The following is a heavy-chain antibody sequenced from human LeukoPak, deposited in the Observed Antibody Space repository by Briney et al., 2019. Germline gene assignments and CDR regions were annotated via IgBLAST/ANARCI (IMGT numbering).Heavy chain of an antibody. Sequence: GGSLRLSCAASGFTFSSYSMNWVRQAPGKGLEWVSSISSSSYIYYADSVKGRFTNSRDNAKNSLYLQMNSLRAEDTAVYYCARDRRDSYFDYWGQGTLVTVSS. V-gene: IGHV3-21*01. J-gene: IGHJ4*02. CDR3: ARDRRDSYFDY. CDR2: ISSSSYI. CDR1: GFTFSSYS.